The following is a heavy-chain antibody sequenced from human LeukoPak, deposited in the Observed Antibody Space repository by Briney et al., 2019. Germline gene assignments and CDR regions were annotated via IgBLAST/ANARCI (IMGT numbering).Heavy chain of an antibody. CDR3: ARDRILAARPTGWFDP. Sequence: SETLSLTCTVSGGSISSSSYYWGWIRQPPGKGLEWIGSIYYSGSTYYNPSLRSRVTISVDTSKNQFSLKLSSVTAADTAVYYCARDRILAARPTGWFDPWGQGTLVTVSS. J-gene: IGHJ5*02. CDR1: GGSISSSSYY. V-gene: IGHV4-39*07. CDR2: IYYSGST. D-gene: IGHD6-6*01.